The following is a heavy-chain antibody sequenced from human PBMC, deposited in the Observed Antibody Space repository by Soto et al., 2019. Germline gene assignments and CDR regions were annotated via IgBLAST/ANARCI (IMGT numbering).Heavy chain of an antibody. CDR1: GDSISTVDYF. V-gene: IGHV4-30-4*01. D-gene: IGHD2-15*01. J-gene: IGHJ5*01. CDR3: ARGRYCLTGRCFPNWFDS. CDR2: IYKSTTT. Sequence: SETLSLTCSVSGDSISTVDYFWAWIRQPPGQALEYIGYIYKSTTTYYNPSFESRVAISVDTSKSQFSLNVTSVTAADTAVYFCARGRYCLTGRCFPNWFDSWGQGTLVTVSS.